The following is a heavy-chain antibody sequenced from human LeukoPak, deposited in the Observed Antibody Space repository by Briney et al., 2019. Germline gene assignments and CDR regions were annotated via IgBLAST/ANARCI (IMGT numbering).Heavy chain of an antibody. CDR3: AKGGCRGTCNPLAY. CDR2: SGDSDGST. J-gene: IGHJ4*02. CDR1: GFTFSGSG. Sequence: GGSLRLSCAASGFTFSGSGMSWVRQAPGKGLEWISSSGDSDGSTYYADSLKGRFTISRDNSKNTLYLQMNNLRAEDTAVYYCAKGGCRGTCNPLAYWGREPWSPSPQ. D-gene: IGHD2-15*01. V-gene: IGHV3-23*01.